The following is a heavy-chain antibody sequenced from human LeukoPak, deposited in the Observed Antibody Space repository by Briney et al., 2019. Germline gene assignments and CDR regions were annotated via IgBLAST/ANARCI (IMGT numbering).Heavy chain of an antibody. Sequence: GGSLRLSCAASGFPFSSYSMHWVRPAPGKGLEWVSYISISSSTIYYADSVKGRFTISRDNAKNSLYLQMNSLRAEDTALYYCARGPPLFDPWGQGTLVTVSS. CDR1: GFPFSSYS. V-gene: IGHV3-48*01. J-gene: IGHJ5*02. CDR3: ARGPPLFDP. CDR2: ISISSSTI.